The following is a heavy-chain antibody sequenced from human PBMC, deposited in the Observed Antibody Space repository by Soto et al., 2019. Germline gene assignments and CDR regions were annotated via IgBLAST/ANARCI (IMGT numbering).Heavy chain of an antibody. V-gene: IGHV1-69*02. CDR1: GGTFSSYT. J-gene: IGHJ4*02. CDR2: IIPILGIA. CDR3: ARATTVTTAGYFVY. Sequence: QVQLVQSGAEVQKPGSSVKVSCKASGGTFSSYTISWVRQAPGQGLEWMGRIIPILGIANYAQKFQGRVTITADKCTSTAYMEPSSVRSEATAVYYCARATTVTTAGYFVYWGQGTLVTVSS. D-gene: IGHD4-17*01.